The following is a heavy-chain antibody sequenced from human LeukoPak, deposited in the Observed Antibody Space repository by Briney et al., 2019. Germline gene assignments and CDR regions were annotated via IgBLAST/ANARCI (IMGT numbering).Heavy chain of an antibody. D-gene: IGHD3-10*01. Sequence: APVRASCSASRYMLTPSGVMTVPESPGQGPEGMGWISPYNGKTNYAQKLQGRVTMTADTSTSIVYMELQSLRSDDTAVYYCARGPYYGSGSRADGMDVWGKGTRVTVSS. V-gene: IGHV1-18*01. CDR1: RYMLTPSG. CDR2: ISPYNGKT. J-gene: IGHJ6*04. CDR3: ARGPYYGSGSRADGMDV.